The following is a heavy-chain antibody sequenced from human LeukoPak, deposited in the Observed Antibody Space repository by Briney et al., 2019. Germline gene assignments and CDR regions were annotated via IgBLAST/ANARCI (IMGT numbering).Heavy chain of an antibody. Sequence: PGGSLRLSCAASGFTFSSYAMSWVRQAPGKGLEWVSAISGSGGGTYYADSVKGRFTISRDNAKNSLYLQMNSLRAEDTAVYYCARAIGVTPKYNWFDPWGQGTLVTVSS. CDR3: ARAIGVTPKYNWFDP. CDR2: ISGSGGGT. D-gene: IGHD3-10*01. CDR1: GFTFSSYA. J-gene: IGHJ5*02. V-gene: IGHV3-23*01.